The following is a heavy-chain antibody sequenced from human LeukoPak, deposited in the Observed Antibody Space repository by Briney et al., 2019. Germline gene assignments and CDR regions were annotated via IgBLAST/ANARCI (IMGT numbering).Heavy chain of an antibody. Sequence: PGGSLRLSCAASGFTFSSYPMSWVRQAPGKRLEWVSAISGRGGSTYYADSVKGLVTISRDNYKNKLYLQMNSLRAEDTAVYYCAKDSHPRINYGSGSYFVWDYWGQGTLVTVSS. V-gene: IGHV3-23*01. CDR1: GFTFSSYP. D-gene: IGHD3-10*01. CDR3: AKDSHPRINYGSGSYFVWDY. J-gene: IGHJ4*02. CDR2: ISGRGGST.